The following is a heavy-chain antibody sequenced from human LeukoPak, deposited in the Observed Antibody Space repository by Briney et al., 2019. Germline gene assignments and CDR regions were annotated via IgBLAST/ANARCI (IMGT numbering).Heavy chain of an antibody. Sequence: SETLSLTCAVYGRSFSGYLWIWVRQPPGKRLEWVGEINHSGNTNYNPSLESRVTISVDTSENQLSLKLTSVTAADTAVYYCAKQIHNAFDLWGQGTMVTVSS. D-gene: IGHD1/OR15-1a*01. CDR2: INHSGNT. CDR1: GRSFSGYL. CDR3: AKQIHNAFDL. V-gene: IGHV4-34*01. J-gene: IGHJ3*01.